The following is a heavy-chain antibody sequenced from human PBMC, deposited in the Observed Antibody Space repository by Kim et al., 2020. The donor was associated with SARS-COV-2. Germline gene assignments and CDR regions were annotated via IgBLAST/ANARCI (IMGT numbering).Heavy chain of an antibody. J-gene: IGHJ6*02. Sequence: ASVKVSCKASGYTFTSYDINWVRQATGQGLEWMGWMNPNSGNTGYAQKFQGRVTMTRNTSISTAYMELSSLRSEDTAVYYCARVPYGVFYYYYGMDVWGQGTTVTVSS. CDR1: GYTFTSYD. V-gene: IGHV1-8*01. CDR3: ARVPYGVFYYYYGMDV. CDR2: MNPNSGNT. D-gene: IGHD4-17*01.